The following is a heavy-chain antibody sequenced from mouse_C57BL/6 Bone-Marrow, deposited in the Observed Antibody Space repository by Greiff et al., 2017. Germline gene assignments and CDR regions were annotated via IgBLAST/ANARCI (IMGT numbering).Heavy chain of an antibody. CDR3: ARTRLRCPLDY. V-gene: IGHV5-17*01. Sequence: EVKLMESGGGLVKPGGSLKLSCAASGFTFSDYGMHWVRQAPEKGLEWVAYISSGSSTIYYADTVKGRFTITRDTAKTTLFLQMTSLRSEDAAMYYCARTRLRCPLDYWGQGTTLTVSS. J-gene: IGHJ2*01. D-gene: IGHD2-2*01. CDR2: ISSGSSTI. CDR1: GFTFSDYG.